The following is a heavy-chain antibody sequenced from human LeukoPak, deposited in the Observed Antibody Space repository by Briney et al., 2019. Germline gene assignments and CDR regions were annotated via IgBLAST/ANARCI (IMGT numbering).Heavy chain of an antibody. CDR2: ITGSGGFT. CDR3: AKTGPIAVAGTDFDY. CDR1: GFPFSTYA. Sequence: GGSLRLSCAASGFPFSTYAMNWVRQAPGKGLEWVSVITGSGGFTQYADSVKGRFTISRDNSKNTVYLQMNSLRAEDTAVYYCAKTGPIAVAGTDFDYWGQGTLVTVSS. J-gene: IGHJ4*02. V-gene: IGHV3-23*01. D-gene: IGHD6-19*01.